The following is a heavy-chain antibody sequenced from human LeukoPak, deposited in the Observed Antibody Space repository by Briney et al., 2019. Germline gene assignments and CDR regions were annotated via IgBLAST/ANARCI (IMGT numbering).Heavy chain of an antibody. V-gene: IGHV1-8*01. D-gene: IGHD3-10*01. CDR1: GYTFTSYD. Sequence: ASVTVSCKASGYTFTSYDINWVRQATGQGLEWMGWMNPNSGNTGYAQKFQGRATMTRNTSISTAYMELSSLRSEDTAVYYCARDGYGSGSYLFDYWGQGTLVTVSS. J-gene: IGHJ4*02. CDR2: MNPNSGNT. CDR3: ARDGYGSGSYLFDY.